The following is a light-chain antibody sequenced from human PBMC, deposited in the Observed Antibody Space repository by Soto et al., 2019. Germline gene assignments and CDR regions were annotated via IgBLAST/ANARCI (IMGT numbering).Light chain of an antibody. CDR1: QSVSSSY. CDR2: GAS. Sequence: EIVLTQSPGTLSLSPGERVTLSCRASQSVSSSYLAWYQQKPGQAPRLLIYGASSRATGIPDRFSGSGSGTDFTLTISRLEPDDFAVYYCQQYGSSRTFGQGTKVEIK. J-gene: IGKJ1*01. CDR3: QQYGSSRT. V-gene: IGKV3-20*01.